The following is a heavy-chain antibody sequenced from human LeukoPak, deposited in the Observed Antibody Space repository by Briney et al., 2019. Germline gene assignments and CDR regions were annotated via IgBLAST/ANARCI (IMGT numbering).Heavy chain of an antibody. J-gene: IGHJ6*02. V-gene: IGHV3-66*04. CDR3: ASQTYYYGSGTYSTYLDYGMDV. CDR2: IYSGGST. Sequence: GGSLRLSCAASGFTVSSNYMSWVRQAPGKGLEWVSVIYSGGSTNYADSVKGRFTISRDNSKNTLFLQMNGLRAEDTAVYYCASQTYYYGSGTYSTYLDYGMDVWGQGTTVTVSS. CDR1: GFTVSSNY. D-gene: IGHD3-22*01.